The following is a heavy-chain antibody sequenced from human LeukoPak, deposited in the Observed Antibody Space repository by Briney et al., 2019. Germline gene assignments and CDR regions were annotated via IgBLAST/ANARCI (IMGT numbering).Heavy chain of an antibody. D-gene: IGHD2-2*02. CDR3: ARNSMRVVVVPAAIGNY. CDR1: GYTFTVYY. CDR2: INPNSGGT. J-gene: IGHJ4*02. V-gene: IGHV1-2*02. Sequence: ASVKVSCXASGYTFTVYYMHWVRQARGQGLEWMGWINPNSGGTNYAQKFQGRVTMTRDTSISTAYMELSRLRSDDTAVYYCARNSMRVVVVPAAIGNYWGQGTLVTVSS.